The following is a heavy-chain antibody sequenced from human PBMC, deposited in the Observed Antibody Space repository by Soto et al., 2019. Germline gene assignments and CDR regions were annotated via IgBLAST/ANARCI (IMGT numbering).Heavy chain of an antibody. Sequence: QLQLQESGPGLVKPSETLSLTCTVSGGSISSSSYYWGWIRQPPGKGLEWIGSIYYSGSTYYNPCVKSGVTIAVDTAKNQCALKLRCVTAADTAVYDCARPGLYSSGWPWAGGDNWFDPGGQGTLVTVSS. J-gene: IGHJ5*02. D-gene: IGHD6-19*01. CDR3: ARPGLYSSGWPWAGGDNWFDP. CDR1: GGSISSSSYY. V-gene: IGHV4-39*01. CDR2: IYYSGST.